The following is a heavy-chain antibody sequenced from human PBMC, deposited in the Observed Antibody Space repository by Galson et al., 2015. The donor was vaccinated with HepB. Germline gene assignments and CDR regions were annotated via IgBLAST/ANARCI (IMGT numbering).Heavy chain of an antibody. CDR1: GSTFVDYA. D-gene: IGHD6-13*01. CDR3: AKDLAAVALDDYYYYYGMDV. V-gene: IGHV3-9*01. J-gene: IGHJ6*02. Sequence: SLRLSCAASGSTFVDYAMRWVRQAPGKGLEWVSVISWNSGRIGYADSVKGRFTISRDNAKNSLYLQMNSLRPEDTALYYCAKDLAAVALDDYYYYYGMDVWGQGTTVTVSS. CDR2: ISWNSGRI.